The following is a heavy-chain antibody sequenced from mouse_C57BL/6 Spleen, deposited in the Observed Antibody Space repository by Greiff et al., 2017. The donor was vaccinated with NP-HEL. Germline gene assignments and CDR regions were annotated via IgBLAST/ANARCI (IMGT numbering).Heavy chain of an antibody. CDR2: INPNNGGT. CDR3: SHYDRAMDY. Sequence: VQLQQSGPELVKPGASVKISCKASGYTFTDYYMNWVKQSHGKSLEWIGDINPNNGGTSYNQKFKGKATLTVDKSSSTAYMELRSLTSEDSAVYYCSHYDRAMDYWGQGTSVTVSS. J-gene: IGHJ4*01. CDR1: GYTFTDYY. V-gene: IGHV1-26*01. D-gene: IGHD2-4*01.